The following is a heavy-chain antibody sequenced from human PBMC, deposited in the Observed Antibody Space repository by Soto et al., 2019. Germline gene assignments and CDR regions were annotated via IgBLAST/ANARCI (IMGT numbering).Heavy chain of an antibody. CDR1: GGSISSYY. J-gene: IGHJ5*02. D-gene: IGHD6-25*01. CDR2: IYYSGST. Sequence: TSETLSLTCTVSGGSISSYYWSWIRQPPGKGLEWIGYIYYSGSTNYNPSLKSRVTISVDTSKNQFSLKLSSVTAADTAVYYCARDPRGYFDPWGQGTLVTVSS. V-gene: IGHV4-59*01. CDR3: ARDPRGYFDP.